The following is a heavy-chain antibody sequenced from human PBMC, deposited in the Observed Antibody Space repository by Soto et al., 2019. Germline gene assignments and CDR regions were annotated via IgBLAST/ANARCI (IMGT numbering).Heavy chain of an antibody. J-gene: IGHJ4*02. D-gene: IGHD3-22*01. CDR3: ARTYYYDSIGYYDFDY. CDR2: ISTDKGNT. V-gene: IGHV1-18*01. CDR1: GYTFTTFG. Sequence: ASVKVSCKTSGYTFTTFGISWVRQAPGQGVEWMGWISTDKGNTNYAQKFQGRVTMTTDTSTSTAYMELRSLRSDDTAVYYCARTYYYDSIGYYDFDYWGQGTLVTVSS.